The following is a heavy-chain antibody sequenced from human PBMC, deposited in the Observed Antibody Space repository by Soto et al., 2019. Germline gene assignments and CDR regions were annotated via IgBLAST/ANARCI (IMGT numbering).Heavy chain of an antibody. Sequence: SETLSLTCSVSGGSVSDKTYYWSWIRQPPGKRLEWIGYVYYSGTTNYNPSLKSRVTISVDLSKNRFSLRLSSVTTADTALYYCARTTAVPNTLRSRYSSVYWCPGT. V-gene: IGHV4-61*01. CDR3: ARTTAVPNTLRSRYSSVY. CDR1: GGSVSDKTYY. D-gene: IGHD4-17*01. J-gene: IGHJ4*02. CDR2: VYYSGTT.